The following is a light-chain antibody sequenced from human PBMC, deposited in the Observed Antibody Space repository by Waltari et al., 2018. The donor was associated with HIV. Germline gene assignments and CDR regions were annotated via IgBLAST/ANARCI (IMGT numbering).Light chain of an antibody. CDR2: DAS. V-gene: IGKV3-11*01. CDR1: QSVSSY. J-gene: IGKJ2*01. Sequence: EIVLTQSPAPLSLSPGERATLSCRASQSVSSYLAWYQQKPGQAPRLLIYDASNRATGIPARFSGSGSGTDFTLTISSLEPEDFAVYYCQQRSDWYTFGQGTKLEIK. CDR3: QQRSDWYT.